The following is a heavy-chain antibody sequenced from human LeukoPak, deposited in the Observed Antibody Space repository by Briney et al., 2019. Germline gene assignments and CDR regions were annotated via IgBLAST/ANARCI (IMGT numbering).Heavy chain of an antibody. J-gene: IGHJ3*02. D-gene: IGHD3-16*01. CDR3: AREGGRHYEAFDI. V-gene: IGHV4-31*03. Sequence: PSETLSLTCTVSVDSIKSGGSFWTWIRQPPGKGLEWIGYIDYSGSTYYNPSLKSRVTISVDTSRKRISLRLSSVTAADTAVYYCAREGGRHYEAFDIWGQGTMVTVTS. CDR2: IDYSGST. CDR1: VDSIKSGGSF.